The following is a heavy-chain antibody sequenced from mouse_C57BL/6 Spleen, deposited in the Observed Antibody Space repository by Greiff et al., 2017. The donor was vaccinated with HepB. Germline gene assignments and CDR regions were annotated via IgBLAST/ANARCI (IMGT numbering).Heavy chain of an antibody. CDR1: GYTFTSYW. D-gene: IGHD1-1*01. J-gene: IGHJ2*01. Sequence: VQLQQSGAELVKAGASVKMSCKASGYTFTSYWMHWVKQRLGQGLEWFAETNPTNGRTYYNEKFKSKATLTVDKYSSTAYMLLSGPTFEDSAVYYWARIKKIGATYLDYWSQGTTLTGSS. CDR2: TNPTNGRT. CDR3: ARIKKIGATYLDY. V-gene: IGHV1S81*02.